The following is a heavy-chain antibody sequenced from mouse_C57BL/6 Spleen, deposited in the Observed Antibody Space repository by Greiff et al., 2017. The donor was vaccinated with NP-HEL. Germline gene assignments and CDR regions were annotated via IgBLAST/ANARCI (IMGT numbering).Heavy chain of an antibody. J-gene: IGHJ3*01. CDR2: ISDGGSYT. V-gene: IGHV5-4*01. CDR3: ARDSDDGYPWFAY. CDR1: GFTFSSYA. Sequence: EVQLVESGGGLVKPGGSLKLSCAASGFTFSSYAMSWVRQTPEKRLEWVATISDGGSYTYYPANVKGRFTISRDNAKNNLYLQMSHLKSEDTAMYYCARDSDDGYPWFAYWGQGTLVTVSA. D-gene: IGHD2-3*01.